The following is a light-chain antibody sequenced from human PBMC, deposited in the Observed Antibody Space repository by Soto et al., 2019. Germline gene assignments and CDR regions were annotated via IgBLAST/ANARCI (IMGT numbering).Light chain of an antibody. CDR2: GAS. V-gene: IGKV3-20*01. Sequence: EIVLTQSPGTLSLSPGERATLSCRASQSITNNYLAWYQQKPGRAHRLLIYGASSRATGIPDRFSGSGSGTDFTLTISRLEPEDFAVYYCQQHGTSPITFGQGTRLEIK. CDR1: QSITNNY. J-gene: IGKJ5*01. CDR3: QQHGTSPIT.